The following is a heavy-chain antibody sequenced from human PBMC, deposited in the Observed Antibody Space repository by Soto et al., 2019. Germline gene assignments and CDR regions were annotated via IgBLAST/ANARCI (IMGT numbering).Heavy chain of an antibody. CDR3: ARDLRGQWELLGNNWFDP. D-gene: IGHD1-26*01. V-gene: IGHV1-18*01. CDR2: ISAYNGNT. CDR1: GYTFTSNG. Sequence: GASVKVSCKASGYTFTSNGISWVRQAPGQGLEWMGWISAYNGNTNYAQKLQGRVTMTTDTSTSTAYMGLRSLRSDDTAVYYCARDLRGQWELLGNNWFDPWGQGTLVTVSS. J-gene: IGHJ5*02.